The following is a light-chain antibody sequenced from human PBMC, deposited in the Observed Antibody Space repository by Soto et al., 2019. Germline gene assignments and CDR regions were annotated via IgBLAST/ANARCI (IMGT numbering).Light chain of an antibody. CDR2: EVS. CDR3: SSYAGSNNFYV. Sequence: LTHPPFAAGSSRQSVTISRTATNIEVGGYNYVSWYQQHPGKAPKLMIYEVSKRPSGVPDRFSGSTSGNTASLTVSGLQAEDEADYYCSSYAGSNNFYVFGTGTKVTVL. J-gene: IGLJ1*01. CDR1: NIEVGGYNY. V-gene: IGLV2-8*01.